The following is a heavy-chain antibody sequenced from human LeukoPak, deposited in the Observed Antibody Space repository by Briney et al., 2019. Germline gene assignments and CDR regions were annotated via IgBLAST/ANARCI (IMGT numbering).Heavy chain of an antibody. V-gene: IGHV3-23*01. D-gene: IGHD5-18*01. Sequence: GGSLRLSCAASGSTFSSYAMSWVRQAPGKGLEWVSAISGSGGSTYYADSVKGRFTISRDNSKNTLYLQMNSLRAEDTAVYYCAKDYWDTAMVDDAFDIWGQGTMVTVSS. CDR2: ISGSGGST. CDR1: GSTFSSYA. J-gene: IGHJ3*02. CDR3: AKDYWDTAMVDDAFDI.